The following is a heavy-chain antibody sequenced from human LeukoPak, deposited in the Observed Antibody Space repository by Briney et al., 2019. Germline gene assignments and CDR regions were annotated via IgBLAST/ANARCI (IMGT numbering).Heavy chain of an antibody. Sequence: GGSLRLSCAASGITFSSYAMHWVRQAPSKGLEWVAFISYDGSDKYYTDSVKGRFTISRDDSKNTLYLQMNSLRAEDTAVYYCARGTIAVAGNWGQGTLVTVSS. V-gene: IGHV3-30-3*01. J-gene: IGHJ4*02. CDR3: ARGTIAVAGN. CDR1: GITFSSYA. CDR2: ISYDGSDK. D-gene: IGHD6-19*01.